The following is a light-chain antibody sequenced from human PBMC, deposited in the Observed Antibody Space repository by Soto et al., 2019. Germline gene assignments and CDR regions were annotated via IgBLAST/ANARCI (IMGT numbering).Light chain of an antibody. J-gene: IGKJ4*01. CDR3: QQYNNWPLT. Sequence: EIVMTQSPATLSVSPGERATLSCRASQSVSSNLAWYQQKPGQAPRLLIYGASTRATGIPASFSGSGSGTEFTLTISSRQSEDFVVYYCQQYNNWPLTFGGGTKVEIK. V-gene: IGKV3-15*01. CDR2: GAS. CDR1: QSVSSN.